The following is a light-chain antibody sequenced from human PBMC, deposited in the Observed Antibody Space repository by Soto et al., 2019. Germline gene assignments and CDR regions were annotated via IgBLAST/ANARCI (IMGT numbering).Light chain of an antibody. CDR3: QQYNNWPPYA. CDR2: DAS. CDR1: QSVSSN. Sequence: EIQMTQSPATLSESLGQRATLPYRASQSVSSNLAWYQHKPGQAPRLLFYDASTRATGIPASFCGSGAWTAFTLPTSSLQPDDFVAYYCQQYNNWPPYAFGQGTKVDIK. J-gene: IGKJ2*01. V-gene: IGKV3-15*01.